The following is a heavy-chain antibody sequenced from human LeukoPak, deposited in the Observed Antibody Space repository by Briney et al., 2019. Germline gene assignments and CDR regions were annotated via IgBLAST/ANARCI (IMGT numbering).Heavy chain of an antibody. V-gene: IGHV3-30*18. CDR3: AKDHGGIAI. CDR1: GVTLSPYG. J-gene: IGHJ3*02. Sequence: PGMSLRLSCAASGVTLSPYGMHWVRQAPGKGLEWVAVISYDGSNKYYADSVKGRFTISRDNSKNTLYLQMNSLRAEDTAVYYCAKDHGGIAIWGQGTMVTVSS. CDR2: ISYDGSNK. D-gene: IGHD6-13*01.